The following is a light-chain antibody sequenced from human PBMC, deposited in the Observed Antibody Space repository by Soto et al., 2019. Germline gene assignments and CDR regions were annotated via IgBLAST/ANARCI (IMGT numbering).Light chain of an antibody. V-gene: IGKV3-15*01. CDR1: QSVSSN. J-gene: IGKJ5*01. Sequence: ETVMTQSPVTLSVSPGDTATLSCRASQSVSSNLAWYQQKPGQAPRLLIYGASTRATGIPARFSGSGSGTEFTLTISSLQSEDFAVYYCQQYNNWPVTFGQGTRLEI. CDR3: QQYNNWPVT. CDR2: GAS.